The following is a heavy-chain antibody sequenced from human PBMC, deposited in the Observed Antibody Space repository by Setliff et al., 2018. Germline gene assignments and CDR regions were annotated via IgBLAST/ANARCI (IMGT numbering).Heavy chain of an antibody. CDR3: AKVNNRFWSGYYPYYYGMDV. Sequence: GGSLRLSCAASGFTFSSYAMSWVRQAPGKGLEWVSAISGSGVSTYYADSGKGRFTISRDNSKNTLYLQMNSLRAEDTAVYYCAKVNNRFWSGYYPYYYGMDVWGQGTTVTVSS. J-gene: IGHJ6*02. CDR2: ISGSGVST. CDR1: GFTFSSYA. V-gene: IGHV3-23*01. D-gene: IGHD3-3*01.